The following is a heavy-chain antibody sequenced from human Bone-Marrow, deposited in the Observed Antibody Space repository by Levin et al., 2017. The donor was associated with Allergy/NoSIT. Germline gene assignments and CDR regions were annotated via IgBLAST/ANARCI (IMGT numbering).Heavy chain of an antibody. CDR3: ARGGYRRSD. CDR2: INPNTGVT. D-gene: IGHD2-15*01. CDR1: GFTFTDYY. J-gene: IGHJ4*02. V-gene: IGHV1-2*02. Sequence: AASVKVSCKTSGFTFTDYYLHWVRQAPGQGLEWMGWINPNTGVTNYAQRFQGRVTMTRDTSINTAYMELTWLKSDDTAVIYCARGGYRRSDWGQGTLVTVSS.